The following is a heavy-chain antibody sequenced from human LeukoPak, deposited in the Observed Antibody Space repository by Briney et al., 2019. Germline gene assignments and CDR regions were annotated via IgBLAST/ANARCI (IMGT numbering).Heavy chain of an antibody. J-gene: IGHJ4*02. CDR1: GGSITSTNW. D-gene: IGHD1-26*01. CDR3: TRESGPYCPFGY. CDR2: ISLTGRT. V-gene: IGHV4-4*02. Sequence: SGTLSLTCGVSGGSITSTNWWSWVRQPPGQGLEWIGEISLTGRTNYNPSLIGRVIMSLDESRNQLSLTLTSVTAADTAMYYCTRESGPYCPFGYWGQGTLVVVPS.